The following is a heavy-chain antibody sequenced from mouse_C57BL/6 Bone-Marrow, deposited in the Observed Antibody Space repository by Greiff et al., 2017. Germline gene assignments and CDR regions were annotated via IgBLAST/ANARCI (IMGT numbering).Heavy chain of an antibody. V-gene: IGHV1-42*01. CDR1: GYSFTGYY. Sequence: SGPELVKPGASVKISCKASGYSFTGYYMNWVKQSPEKSLEWIGEINPSTGGTTYNQKFKAKATLTVDKSSSTAYMQLKSLTSEDSAVYYCARWDYFDYWGQGTTLTVSS. CDR3: ARWDYFDY. CDR2: INPSTGGT. J-gene: IGHJ2*01.